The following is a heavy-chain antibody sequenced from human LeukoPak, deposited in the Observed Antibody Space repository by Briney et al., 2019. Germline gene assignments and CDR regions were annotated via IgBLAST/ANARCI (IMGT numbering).Heavy chain of an antibody. D-gene: IGHD3-9*01. CDR3: TRSDDNIAHY. Sequence: SQTLTLTCGISGDSVSSGSAVWSWIRQSPSSGLEWLGRTYYRSKWLTAYAESVRSRITINPDTSKNQFSLQLNSVTPEDTAIYYCTRSDDNIAHYWGPGTLVTVSS. J-gene: IGHJ4*02. CDR2: TYYRSKWLT. V-gene: IGHV6-1*01. CDR1: GDSVSSGSAV.